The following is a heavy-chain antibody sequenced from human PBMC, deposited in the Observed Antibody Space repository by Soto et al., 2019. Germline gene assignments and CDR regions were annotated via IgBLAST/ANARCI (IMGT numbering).Heavy chain of an antibody. Sequence: XGSLRLSCAASGFTXNNYGMHWVRQAPGKGLEWVSAISGSGGSTYYADSVKGRFTISRDNSKNTLYLQMNSLRAEDTAVYYCAILGVVPAATAPHFGYWGQGTLVTVSS. J-gene: IGHJ4*02. CDR2: ISGSGGST. CDR3: AILGVVPAATAPHFGY. V-gene: IGHV3-23*01. CDR1: GFTXNNYG. D-gene: IGHD2-2*01.